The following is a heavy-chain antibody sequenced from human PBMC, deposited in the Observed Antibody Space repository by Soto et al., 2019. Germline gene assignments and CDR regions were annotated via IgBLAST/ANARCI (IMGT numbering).Heavy chain of an antibody. D-gene: IGHD3-3*01. CDR2: ISSSSTYI. J-gene: IGHJ6*04. Sequence: EVQLVESGCGLAKPGGSLRLSCATSGFTFSSYSMNWVRQAPGKGLEWVSYISSSSTYIYYGDSVKGRFAISRDNVKNSLYLNVNRLRVDDTAVSSCARDSRIHYDFWSGYEVDVWAKVTTVTFSS. CDR3: ARDSRIHYDFWSGYEVDV. V-gene: IGHV3-21*05. CDR1: GFTFSSYS.